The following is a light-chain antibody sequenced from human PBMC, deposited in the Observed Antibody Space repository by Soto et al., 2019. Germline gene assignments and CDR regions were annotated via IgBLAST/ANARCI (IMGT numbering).Light chain of an antibody. J-gene: IGLJ1*01. Sequence: QSALTQPASVSGSPGQSIAISCTGTSSVVGSYNLVSWYQQHPGKAPKLMIYEGTKRPSGVSNRFSGSKSGNTASLTISGLQAEDEADNYCCSSAGSSLYVFGRGTKVTVL. CDR3: CSSAGSSLYV. V-gene: IGLV2-23*01. CDR2: EGT. CDR1: SSVVGSYNL.